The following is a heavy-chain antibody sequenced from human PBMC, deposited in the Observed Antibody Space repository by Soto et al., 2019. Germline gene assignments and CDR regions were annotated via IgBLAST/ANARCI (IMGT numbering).Heavy chain of an antibody. CDR2: INSYGSST. J-gene: IGHJ4*02. V-gene: IGHV3-74*01. CDR3: VRTSMVVAAATREDY. D-gene: IGHD2-15*01. CDR1: GFTFSSYW. Sequence: EVQLVESGGGLVQPGGSLRLSCASSGFTFSSYWMHWVRQAPGKGLVWVSRINSYGSSTSYSDSFKGRFNISRDNAKNTLYLQINSLRAEDKAVYYCVRTSMVVAAATREDYWGQGTLVTVSS.